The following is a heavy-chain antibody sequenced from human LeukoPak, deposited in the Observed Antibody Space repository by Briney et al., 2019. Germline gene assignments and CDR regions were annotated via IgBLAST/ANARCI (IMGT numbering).Heavy chain of an antibody. V-gene: IGHV3-21*01. D-gene: IGHD5-18*01. Sequence: PGGSLRLSCAASGFTSSSYSMNWVRQAPGKGLEWVSSISSSSSYIYYADSVKGRFTISRDNAKNSMYLQMNSLRAEDTAVYYCARGGGTAMAFYYYYGMDVWGQGTTVTVSS. CDR1: GFTSSSYS. CDR2: ISSSSSYI. CDR3: ARGGGTAMAFYYYYGMDV. J-gene: IGHJ6*02.